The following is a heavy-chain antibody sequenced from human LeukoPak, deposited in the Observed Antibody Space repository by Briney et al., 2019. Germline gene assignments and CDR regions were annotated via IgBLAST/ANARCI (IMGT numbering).Heavy chain of an antibody. Sequence: GGSLRLSCAASGFTFSDYYMNWIRQAPGKGLEWVSYISSSGGTIYYADSVKGRFTISRDNAKNSLYLQMNSLRAEDTAVYYCAVEYCASRGSCNGAACYFDYWGQGTLVTVSS. V-gene: IGHV3-11*04. CDR1: GFTFSDYY. CDR2: ISSSGGTI. D-gene: IGHD3-22*01. CDR3: AVEYCASRGSCNGAACYFDY. J-gene: IGHJ4*02.